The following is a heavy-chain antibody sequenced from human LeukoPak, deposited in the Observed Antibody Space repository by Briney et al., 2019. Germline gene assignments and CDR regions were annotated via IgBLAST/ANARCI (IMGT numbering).Heavy chain of an antibody. J-gene: IGHJ1*01. CDR1: GFTFCSYG. CDR2: IRYDGSNK. V-gene: IGHV3-30*02. CDR3: ANSKRSGYSSGWYEANPEYFQH. D-gene: IGHD6-19*01. Sequence: GGSLRLSCAASGFTFCSYGMHWVRQAPGKGLEWVAFIRYDGSNKYYADSVKGRFTISRDNSKNTLYLQMNSLRAEDTAVYYCANSKRSGYSSGWYEANPEYFQHWGQGTLVTVSS.